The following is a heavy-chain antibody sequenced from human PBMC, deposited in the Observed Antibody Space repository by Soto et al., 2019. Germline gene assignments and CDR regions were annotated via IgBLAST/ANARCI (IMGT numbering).Heavy chain of an antibody. J-gene: IGHJ4*02. D-gene: IGHD6-13*01. CDR3: ARPNIAAAGTPYFDY. CDR2: IYPGDSDT. CDR1: GYSFTSYW. Sequence: GESLKISCKGSGYSFTSYWIGWVRQMPGKGLEWMGIIYPGDSDTRYSPSFQGQVTISADKSISTAYLQWSSLKAPDTAMYYCARPNIAAAGTPYFDYWGQGTLVTVSS. V-gene: IGHV5-51*01.